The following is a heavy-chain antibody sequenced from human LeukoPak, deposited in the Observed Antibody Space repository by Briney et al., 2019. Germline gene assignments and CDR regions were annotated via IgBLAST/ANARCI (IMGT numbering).Heavy chain of an antibody. CDR2: IWYGGSNK. Sequence: GGSLRLSCAASGFTFSSYGMHWVRQAPGKGLEWVAVIWYGGSNKYYADSVKGRFTISRDNSKNTLYLQMNSLRAEDTAVYYCAKGRGDGYIDYWGQGTLVTVSS. D-gene: IGHD3-16*01. J-gene: IGHJ4*02. V-gene: IGHV3-30*02. CDR1: GFTFSSYG. CDR3: AKGRGDGYIDY.